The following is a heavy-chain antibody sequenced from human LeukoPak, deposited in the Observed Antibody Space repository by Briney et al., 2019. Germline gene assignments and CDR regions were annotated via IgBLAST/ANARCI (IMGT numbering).Heavy chain of an antibody. D-gene: IGHD5-18*01. V-gene: IGHV3-30-3*01. CDR1: GFTFSSYA. Sequence: GGSLRLSCAASGFTFSSYAMHWVRQAPGKGLEWVAVISYDGSNKYYADSVKGRFTISRDNSKNTLYLQMNSLRAEDTALYYCARAPRGAAMVQAYYYYGMDVWGQGTTVTVSS. CDR3: ARAPRGAAMVQAYYYYGMDV. J-gene: IGHJ6*02. CDR2: ISYDGSNK.